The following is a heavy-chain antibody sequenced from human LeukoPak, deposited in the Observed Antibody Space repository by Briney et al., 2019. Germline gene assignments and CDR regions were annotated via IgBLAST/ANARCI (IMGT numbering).Heavy chain of an antibody. CDR3: ARDGQYSGSYSWYYYYYMDV. D-gene: IGHD1-26*01. V-gene: IGHV3-30*07. CDR2: IWYNGSNK. Sequence: PGGSLRLSCAASGFTFSSYAMHWVRQAPGKGLEWVAVIWYNGSNKYYADSVKGRFTISRDNSKNTLYLQMNSLRAEDTAVYYCARDGQYSGSYSWYYYYYMDVWGKGTTVTVSS. CDR1: GFTFSSYA. J-gene: IGHJ6*03.